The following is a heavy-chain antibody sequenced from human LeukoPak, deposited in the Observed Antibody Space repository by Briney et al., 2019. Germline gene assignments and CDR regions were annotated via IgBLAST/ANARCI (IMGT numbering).Heavy chain of an antibody. Sequence: SETLSLTCTVSGGSISSSSDYWGRIRQPPGKGLEWIGSIYYSGSTYYNPSLTSRVTISVDTSKNQFFLKLSSVTAADTAVYYCASKNSPGGDSPYYYYYYMDVWGKGTTVTISS. V-gene: IGHV4-39*01. D-gene: IGHD2-21*02. CDR2: IYYSGST. CDR3: ASKNSPGGDSPYYYYYYMDV. CDR1: GGSISSSSDY. J-gene: IGHJ6*03.